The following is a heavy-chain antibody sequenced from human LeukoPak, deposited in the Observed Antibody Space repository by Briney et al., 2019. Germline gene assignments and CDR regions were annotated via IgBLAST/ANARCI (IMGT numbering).Heavy chain of an antibody. CDR2: ISGSGGST. D-gene: IGHD3-16*01. CDR3: ARASSYDYVWRIDAFDI. V-gene: IGHV3-23*01. CDR1: GFTFSSYG. J-gene: IGHJ3*02. Sequence: PGGSLRLSCAASGFTFSSYGMSWVRQAPGKGLEWVSAISGSGGSTYYADSVKGRFTISRDNSKNTLYLQMNSLRAEDTAVYYCARASSYDYVWRIDAFDIWGQGTMVTVSS.